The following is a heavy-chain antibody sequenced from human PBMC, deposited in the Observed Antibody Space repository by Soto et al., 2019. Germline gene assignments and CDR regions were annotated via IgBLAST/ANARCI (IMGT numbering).Heavy chain of an antibody. CDR3: AREYDIVTGISFDY. Sequence: QITLKESGPTLVKPTQTLTLTCTFSGFSLSTSGVGVGWIRQPPGKALEWLALIYWDDDKRYSPSLKSRLTITKDTSKNQVVLTTTNMDPVDTATYYCAREYDIVTGISFDYWGQGTLVTVSS. CDR1: GFSLSTSGVG. V-gene: IGHV2-5*02. D-gene: IGHD3-9*01. CDR2: IYWDDDK. J-gene: IGHJ4*02.